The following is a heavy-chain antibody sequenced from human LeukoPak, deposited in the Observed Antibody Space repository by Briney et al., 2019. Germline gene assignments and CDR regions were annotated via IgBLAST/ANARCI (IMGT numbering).Heavy chain of an antibody. V-gene: IGHV3-23*01. D-gene: IGHD5-18*01. CDR3: ATGGGYSYGYKRDYFDY. Sequence: GGSLRLSCAASVVTFRSDAMSWVRQAPGKGLEWVSAISGSGGNTYYADSVKGRFTISRDNIKNTLYLQMNSPRAEDTGVCYCATGGGYSYGYKRDYFDYWGQETLVTVSS. J-gene: IGHJ4*02. CDR2: ISGSGGNT. CDR1: VVTFRSDA.